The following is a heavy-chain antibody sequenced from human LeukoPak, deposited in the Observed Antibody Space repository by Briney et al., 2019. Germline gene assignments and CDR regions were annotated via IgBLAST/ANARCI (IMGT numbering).Heavy chain of an antibody. CDR1: GYTFTSYG. J-gene: IGHJ6*03. Sequence: ASVKVSCKASGYTFTSYGISWVRQAPGQGLEWMGWISAYNGNTNYAQKLQGRVTMTTDTSTSTAYMELRSLRSDDTAVYYCARDRWELLPSSYYYYMDVWGKGTTVTVSS. CDR2: ISAYNGNT. CDR3: ARDRWELLPSSYYYYMDV. D-gene: IGHD1-26*01. V-gene: IGHV1-18*01.